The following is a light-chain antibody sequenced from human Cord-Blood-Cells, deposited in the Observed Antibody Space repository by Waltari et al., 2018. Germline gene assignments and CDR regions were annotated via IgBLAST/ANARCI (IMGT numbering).Light chain of an antibody. V-gene: IGLV1-40*01. J-gene: IGLJ1*01. CDR1: SSNIGAGYD. CDR2: GNC. CDR3: QSYDSSLSGYV. Sequence: QSVLTQPPSVSGAPGPRVTISCTVSSSNIGAGYDVHWYQQLPGTAPQLPIYGNCNRPSGVPDRFSGSKSGTSASLAITGLQAEDEADYYCQSYDSSLSGYVFGTGTKVTVL.